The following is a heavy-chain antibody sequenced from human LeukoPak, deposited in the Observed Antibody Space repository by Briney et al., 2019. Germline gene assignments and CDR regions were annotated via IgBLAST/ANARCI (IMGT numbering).Heavy chain of an antibody. V-gene: IGHV4-59*13. CDR1: GGSPSNYH. CDR2: IYYSGTT. J-gene: IGHJ5*02. D-gene: IGHD3-22*01. CDR3: ARGTMMVGP. Sequence: SETLSLTCTVSGGSPSNYHWSWIRQPPGKGLEWIGYIYYSGTTNYNPSLKSRVTISIDTSKNQFSLKLSSVTAADTAVYYCARGTMMVGPWGQGTLVTVSS.